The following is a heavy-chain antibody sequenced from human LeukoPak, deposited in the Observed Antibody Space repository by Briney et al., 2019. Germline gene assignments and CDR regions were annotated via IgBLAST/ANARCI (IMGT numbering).Heavy chain of an antibody. CDR2: IKSKTDGGTT. J-gene: IGHJ4*02. V-gene: IGHV3-15*01. D-gene: IGHD1-26*01. CDR1: GGSISSYY. Sequence: ETLTLTCTVSGGSISSYYWSWVRQAPGKGLEWVGRIKSKTDGGTTDYAAPVKGRFTISRDDSKNTLYLQMNSLKTEDTAVYYCTAQFGSQDYWGQGTLVTVSS. CDR3: TAQFGSQDY.